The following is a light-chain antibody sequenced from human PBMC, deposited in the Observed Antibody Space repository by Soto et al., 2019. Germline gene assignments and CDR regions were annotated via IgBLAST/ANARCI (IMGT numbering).Light chain of an antibody. Sequence: DIPLTQSPSFLSASVRDRVTITCRASQGISRYLAWYQQKPGKAPKLLIYGASTLQSGVPSRFSGSGSGTEFTLTISSLQPEDFATYYCQQYDTSPYTFGQGTKLDIK. CDR2: GAS. J-gene: IGKJ2*01. CDR3: QQYDTSPYT. CDR1: QGISRY. V-gene: IGKV1-9*01.